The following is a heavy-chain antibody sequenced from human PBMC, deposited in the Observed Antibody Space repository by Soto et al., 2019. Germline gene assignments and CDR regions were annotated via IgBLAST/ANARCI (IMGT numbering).Heavy chain of an antibody. D-gene: IGHD4-17*01. CDR2: ISYDGSNK. CDR3: ARGDYGHFDY. CDR1: GFTFSSYA. Sequence: QVQLVESGGGVVQPGRSLRLSCAASGFTFSSYAMHWVRQAPGKGLEWVAVISYDGSNKYYADSVEGRFTISRDNSKNTLYLQMNSLRAEDTAVYYCARGDYGHFDYWGQGTLVTVSS. V-gene: IGHV3-30-3*01. J-gene: IGHJ4*02.